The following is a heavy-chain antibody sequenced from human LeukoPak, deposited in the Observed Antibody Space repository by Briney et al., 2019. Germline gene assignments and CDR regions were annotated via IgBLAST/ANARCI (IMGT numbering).Heavy chain of an antibody. V-gene: IGHV3-7*01. CDR3: ARDYDYSNYEGNRWASFDI. D-gene: IGHD4-11*01. CDR2: IKQDGSEK. CDR1: GFTLSSYW. Sequence: GGSLRLSCAASGFTLSSYWMSWVRQAPGKGLEWVANIKQDGSEKYYVDSVKGRFTISRDNAKNSLYLQMNSLRAEDTAVYYCARDYDYSNYEGNRWASFDIWGQGTMVTVSS. J-gene: IGHJ3*02.